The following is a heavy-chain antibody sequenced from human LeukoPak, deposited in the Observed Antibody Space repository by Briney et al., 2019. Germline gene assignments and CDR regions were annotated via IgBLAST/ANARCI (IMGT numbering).Heavy chain of an antibody. J-gene: IGHJ4*02. CDR2: INPNGCDT. V-gene: IGHV1-2*02. Sequence: GASVNVSCKASGYTFTAYYIHWVRQAPGQGLEWMGCINPNGCDTNYAHKFQGRVTMTRDTSISTAYMELSRLRSDDTAVYYCARVSPNTAMVSFDNWGQGTLVTVSS. D-gene: IGHD5-18*01. CDR1: GYTFTAYY. CDR3: ARVSPNTAMVSFDN.